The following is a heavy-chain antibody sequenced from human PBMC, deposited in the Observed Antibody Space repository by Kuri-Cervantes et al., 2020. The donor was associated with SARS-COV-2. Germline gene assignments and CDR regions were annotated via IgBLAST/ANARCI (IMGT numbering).Heavy chain of an antibody. D-gene: IGHD4-17*01. CDR3: ARVGPTVTYYGMDV. V-gene: IGHV1-2*06. CDR1: GYTFTGYY. CDR2: INPNSGGT. J-gene: IGHJ6*02. Sequence: ASVKVSCKASGYTFTGYYMHWVRQAPGQGLEWMGRINPNSGGTNYAQRFQGRVTMTRDTSTSTVYMELSSLRSEDTAVYYCARVGPTVTYYGMDVWGQGTTVTVSS.